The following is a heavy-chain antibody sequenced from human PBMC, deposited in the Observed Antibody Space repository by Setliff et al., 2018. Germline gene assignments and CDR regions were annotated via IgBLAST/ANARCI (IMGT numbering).Heavy chain of an antibody. D-gene: IGHD1-1*01. CDR2: INHYGST. J-gene: IGHJ3*02. CDR1: DGSFSDYY. CDR3: RQAVVGRDVFDI. V-gene: IGHV4-34*01. Sequence: SETLSLTCAVYDGSFSDYYWSWIRQPPGKGLEWIGEINHYGSTNYKSSLRSRVTISLDTSENQFSLKLNSVTAADTALYYCRQAVVGRDVFDIWGQGTVVTVSS.